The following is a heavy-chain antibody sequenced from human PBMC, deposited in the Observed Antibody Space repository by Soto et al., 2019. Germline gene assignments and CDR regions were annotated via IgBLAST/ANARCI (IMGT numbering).Heavy chain of an antibody. J-gene: IGHJ4*02. CDR3: ARLYYDYGDRHFDY. Sequence: PSETLSLTCTVSGGSISSYYWSWIRQPPGKGLEWIGYIYYSGSTNYNPSLKSRVTISVDTSKNQFSLKLSSVTAADTAVYYCARLYYDYGDRHFDYWGQGTLVTVSS. D-gene: IGHD4-17*01. CDR1: GGSISSYY. CDR2: IYYSGST. V-gene: IGHV4-59*01.